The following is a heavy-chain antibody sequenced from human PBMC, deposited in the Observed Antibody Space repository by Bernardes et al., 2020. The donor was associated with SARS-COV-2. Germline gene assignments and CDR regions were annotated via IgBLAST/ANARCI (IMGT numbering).Heavy chain of an antibody. V-gene: IGHV1-2*02. CDR3: AREARYYDILTGYSPQYYFDY. CDR2: INPNSGGT. CDR1: GYTFTGYY. Sequence: ASVKVSCKASGYTFTGYYMHWVRQAPGQGLEWMGWINPNSGGTNYAQKFQGRVTMTRDTSISTAYMELSRLRSDDTAVYYCAREARYYDILTGYSPQYYFDYWGQGTLVTVSA. J-gene: IGHJ4*02. D-gene: IGHD3-9*01.